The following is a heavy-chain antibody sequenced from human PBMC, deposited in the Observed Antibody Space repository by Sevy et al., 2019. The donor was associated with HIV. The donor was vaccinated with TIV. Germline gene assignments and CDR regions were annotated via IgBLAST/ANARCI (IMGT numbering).Heavy chain of an antibody. J-gene: IGHJ4*02. Sequence: GGSLRLSCAASGFSFSNYAMHWVRQSPGKGLEWVAMISYDGINKDYADSVKGRSTLSRDNSKNTLFLQMNSLRAEDTALYYCARDLPNLLPWELSRGSDYWGQGTLVTVSS. D-gene: IGHD1-26*01. CDR3: ARDLPNLLPWELSRGSDY. V-gene: IGHV3-30*04. CDR1: GFSFSNYA. CDR2: ISYDGINK.